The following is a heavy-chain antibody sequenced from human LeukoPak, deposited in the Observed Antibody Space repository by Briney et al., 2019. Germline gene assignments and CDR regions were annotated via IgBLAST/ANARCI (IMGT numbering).Heavy chain of an antibody. Sequence: PGGTLRLSCAASGFTFSSYGMSWVRQAPGKGLEWVSAISGSGGSTYYADSVKGRFTISRDNSKNTLYLQMNSLRAEDTAVYYCARRTRRLLSGAFDIWGQGTMVTVSS. CDR1: GFTFSSYG. V-gene: IGHV3-23*01. D-gene: IGHD3-10*01. CDR2: ISGSGGST. CDR3: ARRTRRLLSGAFDI. J-gene: IGHJ3*02.